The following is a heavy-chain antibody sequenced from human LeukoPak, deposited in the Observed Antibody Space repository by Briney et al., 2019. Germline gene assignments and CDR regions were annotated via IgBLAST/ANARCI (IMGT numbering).Heavy chain of an antibody. D-gene: IGHD3-9*01. Sequence: PSETLSLTCTVSGGPISSYYWSWIRQPPGKGLEWIGYIYYSGSTNYNPSLKSRVTISVDTSKNQFSLKLSSVTAADTAVYYCARLTGYRIESAFDIWGQGTMVTVSS. J-gene: IGHJ3*02. V-gene: IGHV4-59*01. CDR2: IYYSGST. CDR3: ARLTGYRIESAFDI. CDR1: GGPISSYY.